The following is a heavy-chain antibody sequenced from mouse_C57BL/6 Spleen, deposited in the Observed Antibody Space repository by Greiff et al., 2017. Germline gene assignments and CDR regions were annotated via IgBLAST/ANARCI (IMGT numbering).Heavy chain of an antibody. Sequence: EVKLMESGPGLVKPSQSLSLTCSVTGYSITSCYYWNWIRQFPGNKLEWMGYIGDDGSNNYNPALKNRISITRDTSKNQFFLKLNSVTTEDTATYCCAREGDVDWYFDVWGTGTTGTVSS. CDR3: AREGDVDWYFDV. J-gene: IGHJ1*03. CDR1: GYSITSCYY. D-gene: IGHD3-3*01. V-gene: IGHV3-6*01. CDR2: IGDDGSN.